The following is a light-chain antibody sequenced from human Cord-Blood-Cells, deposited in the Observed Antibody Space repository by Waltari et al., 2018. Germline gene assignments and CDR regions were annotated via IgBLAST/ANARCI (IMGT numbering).Light chain of an antibody. J-gene: IGKJ1*01. Sequence: AIRMTQSPSSFSASTGDRVTITCRASQGISSYLAWYQQKPGKAPKLLIYAASTLQSGVPSRVGGSGSGTDFTLTISCLQSEDFATYYCQQYYSYPRTFGQGTKVEIK. V-gene: IGKV1-8*01. CDR2: AAS. CDR3: QQYYSYPRT. CDR1: QGISSY.